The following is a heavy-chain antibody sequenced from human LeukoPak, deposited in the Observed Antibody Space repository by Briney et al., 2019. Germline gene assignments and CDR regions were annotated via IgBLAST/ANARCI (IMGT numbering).Heavy chain of an antibody. CDR2: IYYPGST. V-gene: IGHV4-39*01. J-gene: IGHJ5*02. CDR3: AGQPWGYHSWFDP. CDR1: GGSIINTNYY. Sequence: GSLRLSCTVSGGSIINTNYYWAWIRQPPGRGLEWMGGIYYPGSTYCKPSLKSRLTISIDTSNNQFFLKLTSVTAEDTAVYYCAGQPWGYHSWFDPWGQGSLVTVSS. D-gene: IGHD5-12*01.